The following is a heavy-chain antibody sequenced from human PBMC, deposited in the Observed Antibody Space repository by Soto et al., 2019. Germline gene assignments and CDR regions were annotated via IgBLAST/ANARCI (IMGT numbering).Heavy chain of an antibody. CDR2: INPYDSST. D-gene: IGHD1-26*01. Sequence: PGESLKISCKGSRYSFTTYYISWVRLMPGKGLEWMGRINPYDSSTNYSPSFQGHVTISADKSIITAYLQWSSLKASDAAMYYCERNYGSNWDIDPWRQGTLLTVSS. J-gene: IGHJ5*02. V-gene: IGHV5-10-1*01. CDR1: RYSFTTYY. CDR3: ERNYGSNWDIDP.